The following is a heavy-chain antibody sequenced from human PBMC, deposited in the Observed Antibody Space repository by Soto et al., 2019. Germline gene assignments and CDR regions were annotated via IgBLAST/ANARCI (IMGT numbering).Heavy chain of an antibody. J-gene: IGHJ4*02. V-gene: IGHV4-4*07. Sequence: QVQLQESGPGLVKPSDTLSLTCTVSGGSISMYYWSWIRQPAGKGLEWIGRIYTSGSTNYNPSLTSGVTMSVDTSKNQFSLKLSSVTDADTAVYYCARDLRYSFDYWGQGTLVTVSS. CDR2: IYTSGST. CDR1: GGSISMYY. CDR3: ARDLRYSFDY.